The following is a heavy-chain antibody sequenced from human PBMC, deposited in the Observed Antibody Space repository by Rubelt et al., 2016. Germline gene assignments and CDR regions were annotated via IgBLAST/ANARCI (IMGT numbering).Heavy chain of an antibody. Sequence: QVQLQESGQGLVKPSETLSLTCTVSGGSLSSYYWGWISKPPGKGLEWIGSIYYSGSTYYNPSLKSRVTISVATSKNQSSQKLGVGTAVDTAVYYWASGRGSGRGETYYFDYWGQGTLVTVSS. CDR3: ASGRGSGRGETYYFDY. J-gene: IGHJ4*02. V-gene: IGHV4-39*01. D-gene: IGHD3-10*01. CDR2: IYYSGST. CDR1: GGSLSSYY.